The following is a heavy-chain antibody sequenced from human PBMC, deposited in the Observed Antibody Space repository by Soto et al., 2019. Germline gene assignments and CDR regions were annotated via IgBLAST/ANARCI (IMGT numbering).Heavy chain of an antibody. J-gene: IGHJ6*02. D-gene: IGHD3-3*01. Sequence: PSETLSLTCTVPGGSISSGGYYWSWIRQHPGKALEWIGYIYYSGSTYYNPSLKSRVTISVDTSKNQFSLKLSSVTAADTAVYYCARDLLHPADRYYYYGMDVWGQGTTVTVSS. CDR1: GGSISSGGYY. CDR2: IYYSGST. V-gene: IGHV4-31*03. CDR3: ARDLLHPADRYYYYGMDV.